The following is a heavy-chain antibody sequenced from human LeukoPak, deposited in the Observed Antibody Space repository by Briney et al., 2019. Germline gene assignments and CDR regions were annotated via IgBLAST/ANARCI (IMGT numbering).Heavy chain of an antibody. CDR3: ARDLAALIAAALGP. CDR1: GFTFSSYN. V-gene: IGHV3-21*01. Sequence: GGSLRLSCAASGFTFSSYNMNWVRQAPGKGLEWVSSISSSSSYIYYADSVKGRFTISRDNAKNSLYLQMNSLRAEDTAVYYCARDLAALIAAALGPWGQGTLVTVSS. CDR2: ISSSSSYI. D-gene: IGHD6-13*01. J-gene: IGHJ5*02.